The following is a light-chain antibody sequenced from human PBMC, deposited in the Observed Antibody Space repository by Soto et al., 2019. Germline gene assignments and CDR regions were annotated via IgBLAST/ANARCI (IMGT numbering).Light chain of an antibody. V-gene: IGKV1-39*01. Sequence: DIQMTQSPSSLSASVGDRVTITCRASQSVSSYLNWYQHKPGKAPKLLIYTASSLQSGVPSRFSGSGSGTHFTLTISSLQPEDFATYYCQQSFALFTFGPGTKVDIK. CDR3: QQSFALFT. CDR1: QSVSSY. J-gene: IGKJ3*01. CDR2: TAS.